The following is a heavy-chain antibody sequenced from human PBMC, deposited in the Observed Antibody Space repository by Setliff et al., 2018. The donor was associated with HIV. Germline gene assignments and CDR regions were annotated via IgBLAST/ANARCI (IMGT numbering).Heavy chain of an antibody. Sequence: PSETLSLTCTVSGYSISSGCYWGWIRQPPGKGLEWIGALSSNGNTYYNPSLKSRVTLSIDSSKNLFSLKLNSLTAADTAVYYCAGQDLAEVRWYYMDYWGQGALVTVSS. CDR1: GYSISSGCY. V-gene: IGHV4-38-2*02. CDR3: AGQDLAEVRWYYMDY. J-gene: IGHJ4*02. D-gene: IGHD2-15*01. CDR2: LSSNGNT.